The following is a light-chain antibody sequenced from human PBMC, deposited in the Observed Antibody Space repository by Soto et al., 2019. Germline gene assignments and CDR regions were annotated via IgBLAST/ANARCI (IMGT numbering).Light chain of an antibody. Sequence: ETVLTQSPGTLSLSPGERATLSCRASQSVNSNYLAWYQQKPGQAPRLLIYGASSRATGIPDRFSGSGSGTDFTLTISRLEPEDFAVYFCQLYGSSSFTFGPGTKVDVK. CDR2: GAS. J-gene: IGKJ3*01. V-gene: IGKV3-20*01. CDR1: QSVNSNY. CDR3: QLYGSSSFT.